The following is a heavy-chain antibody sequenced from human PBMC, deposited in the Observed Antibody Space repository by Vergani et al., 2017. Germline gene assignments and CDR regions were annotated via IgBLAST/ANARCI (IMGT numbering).Heavy chain of an antibody. CDR1: GGTFSSYA. CDR2: IIPILGIA. J-gene: IGHJ4*02. Sequence: QVQLVQSGAEVKKPGASVKVSCKASGGTFSSYAISWVRQAPGQGLEWMGRIIPILGIANYAQKFQGRVTITADKSTSTAYMELSSLRSEDTAVYYCASSEIGYCTNVVCYTFDYWGQGTLVTVSS. CDR3: ASSEIGYCTNVVCYTFDY. V-gene: IGHV1-69*04. D-gene: IGHD2-8*01.